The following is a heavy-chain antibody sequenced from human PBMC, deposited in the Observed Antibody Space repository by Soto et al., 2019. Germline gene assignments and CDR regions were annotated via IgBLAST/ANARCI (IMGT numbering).Heavy chain of an antibody. CDR3: ARSYNVVVAASSPVYLDY. CDR2: INPSGIST. CDR1: GYSFTNYY. Sequence: QVQLVQSGAEVTKPGASVKVSCKTSGYSFTNYYLHWVRQAPGQGLEWMGLINPSGISTSYAQKFQGRVTTTRDTSTSTVSMDLSSLRSEDTAVYYCARSYNVVVAASSPVYLDYWGQGTLVTVSS. V-gene: IGHV1-46*01. D-gene: IGHD2-15*01. J-gene: IGHJ4*02.